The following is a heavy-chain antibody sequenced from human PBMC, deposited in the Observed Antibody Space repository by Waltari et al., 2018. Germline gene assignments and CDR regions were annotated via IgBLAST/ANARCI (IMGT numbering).Heavy chain of an antibody. D-gene: IGHD6-6*01. Sequence: QLQLVQSGDEVKNPGASVKVSCKASGYTVNISWLRQAPGQGLEWMGWVMADTGHTDYAQKFQGRVTMTLDKSTSTAYLELTSLTPDDTAVYYCARDRSSSDHWGQGTLVTVSS. CDR1: GYTVN. V-gene: IGHV1-18*01. CDR3: ARDRSSSDH. CDR2: VMADTGHT. J-gene: IGHJ5*02.